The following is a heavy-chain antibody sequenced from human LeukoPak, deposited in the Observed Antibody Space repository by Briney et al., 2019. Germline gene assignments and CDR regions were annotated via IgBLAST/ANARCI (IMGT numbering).Heavy chain of an antibody. V-gene: IGHV4-39*07. J-gene: IGHJ4*02. CDR3: ARVYYYDSSGYYYVGGYFDY. CDR1: GNSISSNNSY. Sequence: PSGTLSLTCTVSGNSISSNNSYWGWIRQPPGKGLEWIGSIYYSGYNYYNPSLKSRVTISVDTSKNQFSLKLSSVSAADTAVYYCARVYYYDSSGYYYVGGYFDYWGQGTLVTVSS. CDR2: IYYSGYN. D-gene: IGHD3-22*01.